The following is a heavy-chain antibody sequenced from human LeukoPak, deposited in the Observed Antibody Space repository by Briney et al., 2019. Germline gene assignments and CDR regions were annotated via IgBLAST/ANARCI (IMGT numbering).Heavy chain of an antibody. Sequence: PSQTLSLTCTVSGGSISSGGYYWSWIRQHPGKGLEWIGYIYYSGSTYYNPSLKSRVTISVDTSKNQFSLKLSSVTAADTAVYYCARELNYDYVWGSYRHTSFDYWGQGTLVTVSS. CDR1: GGSISSGGYY. V-gene: IGHV4-31*03. J-gene: IGHJ4*02. D-gene: IGHD3-16*02. CDR2: IYYSGST. CDR3: ARELNYDYVWGSYRHTSFDY.